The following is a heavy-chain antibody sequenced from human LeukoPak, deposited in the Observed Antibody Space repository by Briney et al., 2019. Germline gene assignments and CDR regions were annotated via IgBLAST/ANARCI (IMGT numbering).Heavy chain of an antibody. D-gene: IGHD2-2*01. V-gene: IGHV4-34*01. CDR2: INHSGST. Sequence: SETLSLTCAVYGGSFSGYYWSWMRQPPGKGLEWIGEINHSGSTNYNPSLKSRVTISVDTSKNQFSLKLSSVTAADTAVYYCATVTTSRSSTSCYLGWFDPWGQGTLVTVSS. J-gene: IGHJ5*02. CDR1: GGSFSGYY. CDR3: ATVTTSRSSTSCYLGWFDP.